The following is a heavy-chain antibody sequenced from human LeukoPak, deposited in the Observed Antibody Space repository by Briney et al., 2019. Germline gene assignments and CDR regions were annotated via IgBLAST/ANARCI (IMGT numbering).Heavy chain of an antibody. V-gene: IGHV3-23*01. CDR1: GFTFSSYA. Sequence: GGSLRLSCAASGFTFSSYAMSWVRQAPGKGLEWVSAISGSSGSTYYADSVKGRFTISRDNSKNTLYLQMNSLRAEDTAVYYCAKDGGDDSSGYDAFDIWGQGTMVTVSS. J-gene: IGHJ3*02. D-gene: IGHD3-22*01. CDR3: AKDGGDDSSGYDAFDI. CDR2: ISGSSGST.